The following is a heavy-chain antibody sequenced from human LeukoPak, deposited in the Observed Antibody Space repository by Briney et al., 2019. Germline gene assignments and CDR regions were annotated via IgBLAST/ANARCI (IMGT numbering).Heavy chain of an antibody. Sequence: SETLSLTCTVSGGVIRTYYWSWIRQPPGKGLEYIGYIYYTGSTNYNPSLKSRVTISVDTSKNQCSLKLTSVTAADTAVYYCARHRAYDSGTYYRWFDPWGPGTLVTVSS. CDR2: IYYTGST. V-gene: IGHV4-59*08. J-gene: IGHJ5*02. D-gene: IGHD3-22*01. CDR1: GGVIRTYY. CDR3: ARHRAYDSGTYYRWFDP.